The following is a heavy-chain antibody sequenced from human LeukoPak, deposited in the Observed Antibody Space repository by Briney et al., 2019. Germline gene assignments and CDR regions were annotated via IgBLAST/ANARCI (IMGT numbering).Heavy chain of an antibody. J-gene: IGHJ3*02. V-gene: IGHV4-38-2*01. CDR3: TKSDGYGLIRI. D-gene: IGHD3-10*01. CDR1: GFTFTNYA. CDR2: IYYTGNT. Sequence: GSLRLSCAASGFTFTNYALSWVRQVSGKGLEWIGNIYYTGNTYYNASLKSRVTISVDTSKNQFSLKVISMTAADTAVYYCTKSDGYGLIRICGRGTMVTVSS.